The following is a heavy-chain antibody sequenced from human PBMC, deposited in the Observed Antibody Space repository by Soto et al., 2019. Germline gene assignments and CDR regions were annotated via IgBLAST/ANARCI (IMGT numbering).Heavy chain of an antibody. CDR3: VSAMSPIRFDY. D-gene: IGHD3-3*01. V-gene: IGHV1-18*01. CDR2: ISAYNGNT. J-gene: IGHJ4*01. Sequence: ASVKVSCKASGYTFTSYGISWVRQAPGQGLEWMGWISAYNGNTNYAQKLQGRVTMTTDTSTSTAYMELRSLRSDDTAVYYCVSAMSPIRFDYWGHGTLVTVSS. CDR1: GYTFTSYG.